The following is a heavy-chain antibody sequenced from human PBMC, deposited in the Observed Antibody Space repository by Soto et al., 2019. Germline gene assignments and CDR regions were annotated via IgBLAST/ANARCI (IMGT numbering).Heavy chain of an antibody. CDR3: ARDFGSGSRYGIDV. CDR1: GGFISSDQDY. CDR2: IYYSGST. D-gene: IGHD3-10*01. V-gene: IGHV4-30-4*08. Sequence: SETLSLTCTVSGGFISSDQDYWSWIRHLPGKGLEWIGHIYYSGSTSYNPSLNGRVTISVDTSKKQFSLRLSAVTAADTAVYYCARDFGSGSRYGIDVWGQGTMVTVSS. J-gene: IGHJ6*02.